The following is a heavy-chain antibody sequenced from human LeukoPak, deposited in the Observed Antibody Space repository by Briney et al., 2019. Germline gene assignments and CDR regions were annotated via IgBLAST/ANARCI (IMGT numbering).Heavy chain of an antibody. J-gene: IGHJ5*02. CDR2: ISVTGSNT. D-gene: IGHD6-13*01. Sequence: PGGSLRLSCAASGFTFSNYGMNWVRQAPGKGLEWVSGISVTGSNTYYADSVKGRFTISRDNSKNILFVQMNSLRAEDTAVYYCARGARIAGDGLWFDPWGQGTLVTVSS. CDR3: ARGARIAGDGLWFDP. V-gene: IGHV3-23*01. CDR1: GFTFSNYG.